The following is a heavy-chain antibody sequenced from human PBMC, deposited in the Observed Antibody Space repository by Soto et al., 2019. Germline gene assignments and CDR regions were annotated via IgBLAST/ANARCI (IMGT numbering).Heavy chain of an antibody. Sequence: SETLSLTCAVYGGSFSAYYWSWIRQPPGKGLEWIGEINHSGGTSYNPSLKSRVTISVDTSKSQFSLKLTSVTAADRAVYYCARGSADTVDSSGFYEYCGQGTPVTVSS. J-gene: IGHJ4*02. CDR1: GGSFSAYY. D-gene: IGHD3-22*01. V-gene: IGHV4-34*01. CDR3: ARGSADTVDSSGFYEY. CDR2: INHSGGT.